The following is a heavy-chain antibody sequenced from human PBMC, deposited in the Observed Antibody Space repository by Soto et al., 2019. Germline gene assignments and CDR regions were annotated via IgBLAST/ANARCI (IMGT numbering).Heavy chain of an antibody. Sequence: VQLVQSGAEVKKPGASVKVSCKASGYTFTSYAMSWVRQAPGKGLEWVSAISGSGGSTYYADSVKGRFTISRDNSKNTLYLQMNSLRAEDTAVYYCAKDLRVDGAAAGFDYWGQGTLVTVSS. V-gene: IGHV3-23*04. J-gene: IGHJ4*02. D-gene: IGHD6-13*01. CDR1: GYTFTSYA. CDR3: AKDLRVDGAAAGFDY. CDR2: ISGSGGST.